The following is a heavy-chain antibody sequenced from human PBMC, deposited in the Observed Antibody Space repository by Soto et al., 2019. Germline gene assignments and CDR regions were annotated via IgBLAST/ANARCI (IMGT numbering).Heavy chain of an antibody. V-gene: IGHV3-21*01. Sequence: GGSLRLSCAASGFTFSIYSMNWVRQAPGKGLEWVSSISSTNNFMYYADSVRGRFTISRDNAKNSLYLQMDSLRAEDSGIYYCARGRGPDFWGQGTPVTVSS. CDR2: ISSTNNFM. CDR3: ARGRGPDF. J-gene: IGHJ4*02. CDR1: GFTFSIYS.